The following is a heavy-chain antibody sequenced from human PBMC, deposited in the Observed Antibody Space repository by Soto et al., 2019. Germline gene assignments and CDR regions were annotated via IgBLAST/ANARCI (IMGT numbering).Heavy chain of an antibody. CDR1: GFTFSSYS. CDR3: AREARGYSYGNYYYYGMDV. J-gene: IGHJ6*02. CDR2: ISSSSSYI. D-gene: IGHD5-18*01. V-gene: IGHV3-21*01. Sequence: PGGSLRLSCAASGFTFSSYSVNWVRQAPGKGLEWVSSISSSSSYIYYADSVKGRFTIPRDNAKNSLYLQMNSLRAEDTAVYYCAREARGYSYGNYYYYGMDVWGQGTTVTVSS.